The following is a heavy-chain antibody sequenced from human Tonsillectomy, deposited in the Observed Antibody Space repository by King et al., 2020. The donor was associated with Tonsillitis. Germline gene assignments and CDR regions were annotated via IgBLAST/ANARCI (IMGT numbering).Heavy chain of an antibody. Sequence: QLVQSGGGLVQPGGSLRLSCAASGFNFSSYEMNWVRQAPGKGLEWVSYISSSSSTIFYADSVQGRFTISRDNAQNSLYLQMNRLRAEDTAVYYCATSAIFGVALDSWGQGALVTVSS. CDR2: ISSSSSTI. J-gene: IGHJ4*02. V-gene: IGHV3-48*03. D-gene: IGHD3-3*01. CDR3: ATSAIFGVALDS. CDR1: GFNFSSYE.